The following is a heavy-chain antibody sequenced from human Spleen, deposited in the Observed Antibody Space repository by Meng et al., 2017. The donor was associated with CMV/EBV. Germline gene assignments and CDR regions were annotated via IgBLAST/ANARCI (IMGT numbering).Heavy chain of an antibody. Sequence: GGSLRLSCAASGFTFSSNWMSWVRQAPGKGLEWVANIKQDGSEKHYVDSVKGRFIISRDNAKNSLYLQMNSLRVEDTAVYYCAREGTLCCDYWGQGMLVTVSS. CDR3: AREGTLCCDY. CDR2: IKQDGSEK. V-gene: IGHV3-7*01. CDR1: GFTFSSNW. J-gene: IGHJ4*02. D-gene: IGHD1-14*01.